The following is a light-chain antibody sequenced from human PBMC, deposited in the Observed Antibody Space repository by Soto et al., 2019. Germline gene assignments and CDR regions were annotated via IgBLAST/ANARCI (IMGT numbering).Light chain of an antibody. Sequence: EIVLTQSPGTLSLSPGERATLSCRASQSVNSNYLAWYQHKPGQSPRVLLYGTSSRATGIPDRFSGSGSGTAFTLTISRLEHEDFAVYYCQQYDISFRTFGQGTKVEIK. V-gene: IGKV3-20*01. CDR2: GTS. CDR3: QQYDISFRT. CDR1: QSVNSNY. J-gene: IGKJ1*01.